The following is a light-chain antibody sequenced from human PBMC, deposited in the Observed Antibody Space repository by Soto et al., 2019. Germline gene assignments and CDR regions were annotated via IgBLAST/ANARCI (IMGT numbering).Light chain of an antibody. CDR3: QRDGSSPLT. V-gene: IGKV3-20*01. CDR1: QTVSSNY. J-gene: IGKJ4*01. Sequence: EIVLTQSPGTLSLSPGERATLSCRASQTVSSNYLAWYKQKPGQAPRLLIYDASSRATGIPDRFSGSGSGTDFTLTISRLEPEDFAVYYCQRDGSSPLTFGGGTKVEI. CDR2: DAS.